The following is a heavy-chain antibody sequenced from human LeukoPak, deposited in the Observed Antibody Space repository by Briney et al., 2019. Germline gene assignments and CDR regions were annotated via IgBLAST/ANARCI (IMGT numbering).Heavy chain of an antibody. V-gene: IGHV3-23*01. CDR3: AKYYGDYAYYYYMDV. CDR2: ISGSGGST. CDR1: GFTFSSYA. Sequence: GGSLRLSCAASGFTFSSYAMSWVRQAPGKGLEWVSAISGSGGSTYYADSVKGRFTIPRDNSKNTLYLQMNSLRAEDTAVYYCAKYYGDYAYYYYMDVWGKGTTVTVSS. D-gene: IGHD4-17*01. J-gene: IGHJ6*03.